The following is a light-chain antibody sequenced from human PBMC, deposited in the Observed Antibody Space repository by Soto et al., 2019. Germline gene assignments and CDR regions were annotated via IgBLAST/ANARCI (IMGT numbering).Light chain of an antibody. CDR2: AAS. CDR1: QGISRS. V-gene: IGKV1D-12*01. J-gene: IGKJ5*01. Sequence: DIQMTQSPSSVSASVGDRVTISCQASQGISRSLAWYQQKPGKAPKFLIYAASSLQSGVPSRFSGSGFGTDFTLTISSLQPEDSAIYYCQQADTFPITFGQGTRL. CDR3: QQADTFPIT.